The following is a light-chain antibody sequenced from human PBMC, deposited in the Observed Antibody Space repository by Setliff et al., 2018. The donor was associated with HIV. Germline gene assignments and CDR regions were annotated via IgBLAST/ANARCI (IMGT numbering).Light chain of an antibody. CDR3: QSYDSSNPSWV. Sequence: FMLTQPHSVSESPGKTVTISCTCSSGSIASNYVQWYQQRPGSSPTTVIYEDNQRPSGVPDRFSGSIDSSSNSASLTISGLKTEDEADYYCQSYDSSNPSWVFGGGTKVTVL. CDR1: SGSIASNY. J-gene: IGLJ3*02. V-gene: IGLV6-57*01. CDR2: EDN.